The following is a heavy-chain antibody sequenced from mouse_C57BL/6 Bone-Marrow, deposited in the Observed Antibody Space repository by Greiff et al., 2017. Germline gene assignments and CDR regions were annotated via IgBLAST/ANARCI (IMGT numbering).Heavy chain of an antibody. D-gene: IGHD1-1*01. J-gene: IGHJ1*03. Sequence: EVQLQQSGTVLVRPGASVKMSCKTSGYTFTSYWMHWVKQRPGQGLEWIGAIYPGNSDTSYKQKFKGKAKLTAVTSASTAYMELSSLTSEDSAVYYCTREALYYYGRGRPYWYFDVWGTGTTVTVSS. V-gene: IGHV1-5*01. CDR1: GYTFTSYW. CDR3: TREALYYYGRGRPYWYFDV. CDR2: IYPGNSDT.